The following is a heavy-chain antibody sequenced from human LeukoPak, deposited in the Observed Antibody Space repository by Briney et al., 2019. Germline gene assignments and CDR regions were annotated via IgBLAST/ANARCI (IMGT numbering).Heavy chain of an antibody. CDR2: ISGSGGST. V-gene: IGHV3-23*01. J-gene: IGHJ4*02. Sequence: GGSLRLSCAASGFTFDDYGMSWVRQAPGKGLEWVSAISGSGGSTYYADSVKGRFTISRDNSKNTLYLQMNSLRAEDTALYYCAKXXXXWXFXYWSXXTLVSV. CDR3: AKXXXXWXFXY. CDR1: GFTFDDYG.